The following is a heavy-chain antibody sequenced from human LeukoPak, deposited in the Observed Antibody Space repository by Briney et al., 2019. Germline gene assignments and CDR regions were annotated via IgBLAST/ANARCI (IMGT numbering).Heavy chain of an antibody. CDR3: ARGLGDGDA. D-gene: IGHD3-16*01. CDR1: GGSISSYY. J-gene: IGHJ3*01. CDR2: IYYSGST. Sequence: SETLSLTCTVSGGSISSYYWSWIRQPPGKGLEWIGYIYYSGSTNYNPSLKSRVTISVDTSKDQFSLKLSSVTAADTAVYYCARGLGDGDAWGQGTMVTASS. V-gene: IGHV4-59*01.